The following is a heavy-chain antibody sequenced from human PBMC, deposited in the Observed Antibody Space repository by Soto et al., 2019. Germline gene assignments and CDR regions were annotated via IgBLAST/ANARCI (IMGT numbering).Heavy chain of an antibody. D-gene: IGHD3-10*01. CDR2: VSWNSGSI. CDR1: GFTFDDYA. J-gene: IGHJ6*02. CDR3: AKDAITMVRGVISYYGMDV. V-gene: IGHV3-9*01. Sequence: EVQLVESGGGLVQPGRSLRLSCAASGFTFDDYAMHWVRQAAGKGLEWVSGVSWNSGSIGYADSVKGRFTISRDNAKNSLYLQMNSLRAEDTTLYCAKDAITMVRGVISYYGMDVWGQGTTVTVSS.